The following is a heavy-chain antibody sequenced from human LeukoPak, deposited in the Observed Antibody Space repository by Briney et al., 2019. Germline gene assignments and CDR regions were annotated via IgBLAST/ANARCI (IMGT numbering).Heavy chain of an antibody. Sequence: KTGGSLRLSCVASGFTLKNAWMSWVRQAPGKGLEWVGRNRSKTDGGTTDYAAPVKGRFTISRDDSKNTLYLQMNSLKTEDAAVYFCATGTEQQWLSLDYWGQGTVVTVSS. V-gene: IGHV3-15*01. J-gene: IGHJ4*02. D-gene: IGHD6-19*01. CDR3: ATGTEQQWLSLDY. CDR2: NRSKTDGGTT. CDR1: GFTLKNAW.